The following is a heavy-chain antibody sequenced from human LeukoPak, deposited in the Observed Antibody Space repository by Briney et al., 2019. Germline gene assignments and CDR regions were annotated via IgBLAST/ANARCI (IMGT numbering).Heavy chain of an antibody. CDR1: GGSISSSSYY. V-gene: IGHV4-39*01. J-gene: IGHJ4*02. Sequence: SETLSLTCTVSGGSISSSSYYWGWIRQPPGKGLEWIGSIYYSGSTYYNPSLKSRVTISVDTSKNQFSLKLSSVTAADTAVYYCARTHAVGWAFDYWGQGTLVTVSS. CDR2: IYYSGST. CDR3: ARTHAVGWAFDY. D-gene: IGHD6-19*01.